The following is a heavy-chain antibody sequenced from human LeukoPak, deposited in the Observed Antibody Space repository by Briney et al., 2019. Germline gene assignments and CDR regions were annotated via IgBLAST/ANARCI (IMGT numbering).Heavy chain of an antibody. D-gene: IGHD6-13*01. V-gene: IGHV3-48*03. CDR1: GFTFSNYE. CDR3: ARALSGIGHFVY. J-gene: IGHJ4*02. Sequence: GGSLRLSCAASGFTFSNYEIQWVRQAPGKGLEWVSYISSSGSTIYYADSVKGRFTISRDNAKNSLYLQMNSLRAEDTAVYYCARALSGIGHFVYWGQGTLVTVSS. CDR2: ISSSGSTI.